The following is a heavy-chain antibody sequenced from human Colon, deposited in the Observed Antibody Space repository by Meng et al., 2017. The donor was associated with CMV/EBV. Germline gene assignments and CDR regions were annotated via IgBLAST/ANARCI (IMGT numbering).Heavy chain of an antibody. CDR3: ARQDYYDSTLWGFQH. J-gene: IGHJ1*01. V-gene: IGHV4-39*01. D-gene: IGHD3-16*01. CDR2: IYYSGST. Sequence: GASGRSSYYWGWIRQPPGKGLEWIGSIYYSGSTYYKPSLKSRVTISVDTSKNQFSLKLTSVTAADTAVYYCARQDYYDSTLWGFQHWGQGTLVTVSS. CDR1: GASGRSSYY.